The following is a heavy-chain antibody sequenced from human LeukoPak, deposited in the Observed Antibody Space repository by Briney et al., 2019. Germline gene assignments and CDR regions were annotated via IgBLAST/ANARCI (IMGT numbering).Heavy chain of an antibody. CDR2: IDPSDSYT. CDR3: ARRNYDILTGYYSLEDWFDP. D-gene: IGHD3-9*01. J-gene: IGHJ5*02. CDR1: GYSFTSYW. V-gene: IGHV5-10-1*01. Sequence: GESLRISCKGSGYSFTSYWISWVRQMPGKGLEWMGRIDPSDSYTNYSPSFQGLVTISADKSISTAYLQWSSLKASDTAMYYCARRNYDILTGYYSLEDWFDPWGQGTLVTVSS.